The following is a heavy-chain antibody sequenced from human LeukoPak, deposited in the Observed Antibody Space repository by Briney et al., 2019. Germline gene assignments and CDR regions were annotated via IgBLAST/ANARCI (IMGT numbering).Heavy chain of an antibody. J-gene: IGHJ4*02. CDR3: ARRGHSGSYYTLDY. CDR1: RYTFTSYA. Sequence: ASVTVSCKASRYTFTSYAMHWVRQAPGQRLEWMGWINAGNGNTKYSQKFQGRVTITRDTSASTAYMELSSLRSEDTAVYYCARRGHSGSYYTLDYWGQGTLVTVSS. CDR2: INAGNGNT. V-gene: IGHV1-3*01. D-gene: IGHD1-26*01.